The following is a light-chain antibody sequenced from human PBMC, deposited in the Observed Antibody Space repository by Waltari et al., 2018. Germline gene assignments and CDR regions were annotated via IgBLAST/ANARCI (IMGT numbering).Light chain of an antibody. CDR3: AAWDDRLTAWV. V-gene: IGLV1-44*01. CDR2: TNN. CDR1: SSNIGSNI. J-gene: IGLJ3*02. Sequence: QSVLTQPPSASGTPGQRVTISCSGSSSNIGSNIVNWYQQLPGTAPKLLIYTNNQRPAGVPDRFSGSKSGTSASLAISGLQSEDEADYHCAAWDDRLTAWVFGGGTKLTVL.